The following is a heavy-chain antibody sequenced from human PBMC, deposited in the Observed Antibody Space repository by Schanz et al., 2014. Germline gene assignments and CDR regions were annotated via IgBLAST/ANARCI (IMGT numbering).Heavy chain of an antibody. V-gene: IGHV3-74*01. CDR3: AKDDTQVNGMDV. Sequence: VQLVESGGGVVQPGGSLRLSCAASGFDFSSYGMFWVRQAPGKGLVWVSRTSHDGSFTTFADSVKGRFTISRDNAKNALYLQMNSLRAEDTAVYYCAKDDTQVNGMDVWGQGTTVTVSS. CDR2: TSHDGSFT. J-gene: IGHJ6*02. CDR1: GFDFSSYG.